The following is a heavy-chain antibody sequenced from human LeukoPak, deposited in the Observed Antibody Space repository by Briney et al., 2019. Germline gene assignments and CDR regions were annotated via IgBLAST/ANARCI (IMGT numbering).Heavy chain of an antibody. CDR1: GGTFSSYA. CDR2: IIPIFGTA. D-gene: IGHD6-13*01. Sequence: SVKASCKASGGTFSSYAISWVRQAPGQGLEWMGGIIPIFGTANYAQKFQGRVTITADESTSTAYMELSSLRSEDTAVYYCARFEGPIAAAGTGDYYYGMDVWGQGTTATVSS. CDR3: ARFEGPIAAAGTGDYYYGMDV. V-gene: IGHV1-69*13. J-gene: IGHJ6*02.